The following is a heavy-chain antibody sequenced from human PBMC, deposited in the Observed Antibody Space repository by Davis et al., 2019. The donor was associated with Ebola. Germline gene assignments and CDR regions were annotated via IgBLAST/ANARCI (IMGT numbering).Heavy chain of an antibody. CDR1: GYTFTSYW. CDR3: VRRGHEDYGDVN. J-gene: IGHJ4*02. CDR2: IYPGNSDT. Sequence: GESLKISCQVSGYTFTSYWIGWVRQMPGKGLEWMGIIYPGNSDTRYIPSFQGQVTISADKSINTAYLQWNSLKASDSGMYYCVRRGHEDYGDVNWGQGTLVTVSS. V-gene: IGHV5-51*01. D-gene: IGHD4-17*01.